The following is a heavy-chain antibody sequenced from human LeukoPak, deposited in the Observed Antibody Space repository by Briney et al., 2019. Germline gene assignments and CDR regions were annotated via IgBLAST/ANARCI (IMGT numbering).Heavy chain of an antibody. Sequence: SETLSLTCAVYGGSFSGYYWSWIRQPPGKGLEWIGEINHSGSTNYNPSLKSRVTISVDTSKNQFSLKLSSVTAADTAVYYCAREPIPHITGWSWFDPWGQGTLVTVSS. CDR1: GGSFSGYY. J-gene: IGHJ5*02. CDR2: INHSGST. CDR3: AREPIPHITGWSWFDP. V-gene: IGHV4-34*01. D-gene: IGHD1-20*01.